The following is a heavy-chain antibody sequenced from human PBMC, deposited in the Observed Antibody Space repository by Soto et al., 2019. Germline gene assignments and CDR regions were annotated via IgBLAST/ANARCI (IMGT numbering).Heavy chain of an antibody. CDR2: IAHNGNT. Sequence: QVQLVQSGGEVKKPGASVKVSCKASGYTISSYGLSCLRQAPGKGFEWVGWIAHNGNTNYARKFQGRFTLTTDTSTGTVYMELRGLRPDDTAVYYCARDRGGDFRYGMDVWGQGTTVTVSS. D-gene: IGHD2-21*02. CDR3: ARDRGGDFRYGMDV. J-gene: IGHJ6*02. CDR1: GYTISSYG. V-gene: IGHV1-18*01.